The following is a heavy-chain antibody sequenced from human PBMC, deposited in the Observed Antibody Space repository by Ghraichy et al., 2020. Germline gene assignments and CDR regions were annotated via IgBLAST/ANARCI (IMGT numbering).Heavy chain of an antibody. CDR1: GFIFSDYG. D-gene: IGHD3-10*01. Sequence: GGSLRLSCETSGFIFSDYGMHWVRQVSGKGLEWVAAIWYDGTKTFYADSVKGRFTISRDRSNDTLYLEMNNVRAEDTAVYYCARPKSTKVQGVISPYFDYWGQGTLVTVSS. CDR3: ARPKSTKVQGVISPYFDY. J-gene: IGHJ4*02. CDR2: IWYDGTKT. V-gene: IGHV3-33*01.